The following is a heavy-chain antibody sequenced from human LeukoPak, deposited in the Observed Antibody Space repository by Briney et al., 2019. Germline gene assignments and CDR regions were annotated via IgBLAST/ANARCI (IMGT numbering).Heavy chain of an antibody. V-gene: IGHV1-2*02. D-gene: IGHD1-14*01. Sequence: ASVKVSCKASAYTFTGYYLHWVRQAHGQGLEWMGWIDPNNGDTKYAQKFQGRVTMTRDRSISTAYMELSRLTSDDTAVYYCARRSRNGLDAFDIWGQGTMVTVSS. CDR2: IDPNNGDT. CDR1: AYTFTGYY. CDR3: ARRSRNGLDAFDI. J-gene: IGHJ3*02.